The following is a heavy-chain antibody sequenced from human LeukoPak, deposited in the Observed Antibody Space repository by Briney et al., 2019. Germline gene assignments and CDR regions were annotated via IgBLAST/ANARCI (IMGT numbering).Heavy chain of an antibody. V-gene: IGHV4-59*08. Sequence: KPSETLSLTCTVSGGSISSYYWSWIRQPPGKGLEWIGYIYYSGSTNYNPSLKSRVTISVDTSKNQFSLKLSSVTAADTAVYYCARQSGSGIVMGPWGQGTLVTVSS. D-gene: IGHD3-10*01. CDR2: IYYSGST. CDR1: GGSISSYY. CDR3: ARQSGSGIVMGP. J-gene: IGHJ5*02.